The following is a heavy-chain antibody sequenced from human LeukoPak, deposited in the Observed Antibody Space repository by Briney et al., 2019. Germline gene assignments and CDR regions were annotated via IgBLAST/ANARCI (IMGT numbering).Heavy chain of an antibody. Sequence: GGSLRLSCAGSGFTFSSYSMNWVRQAPGKGLEWVSSISSSSSYIYYADSVKGRFTISRDNAKNSLYLQMNSLRAEDTAVYYCARDFPRQLVLGSKDYYYGMDVWGQGTTVTVSS. J-gene: IGHJ6*02. V-gene: IGHV3-21*01. CDR3: ARDFPRQLVLGSKDYYYGMDV. CDR1: GFTFSSYS. D-gene: IGHD6-13*01. CDR2: ISSSSSYI.